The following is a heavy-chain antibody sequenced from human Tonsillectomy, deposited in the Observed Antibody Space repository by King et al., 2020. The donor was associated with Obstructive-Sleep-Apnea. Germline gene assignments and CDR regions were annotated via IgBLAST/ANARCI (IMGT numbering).Heavy chain of an antibody. CDR3: ARGSLLWFGELWYYFDY. CDR2: INHSGST. V-gene: IGHV4-34*01. J-gene: IGHJ4*02. D-gene: IGHD3-10*01. CDR1: GGSFSGYY. Sequence: VQLPQWGAGLLKPSETLSLTCAVYGGSFSGYYWSWIRQPPGKGLEWIGEINHSGSTNYNPSLKSRVTISVDTSKNQFSLKLSSVTAADTAVYYCARGSLLWFGELWYYFDYWGQGTLVTVSS.